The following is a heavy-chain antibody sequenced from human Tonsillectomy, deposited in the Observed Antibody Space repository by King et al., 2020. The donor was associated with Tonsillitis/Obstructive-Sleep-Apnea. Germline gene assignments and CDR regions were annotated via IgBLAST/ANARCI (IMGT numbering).Heavy chain of an antibody. CDR1: GFTFNNYA. V-gene: IGHV3-23*04. D-gene: IGHD6-19*01. CDR3: AKDLCDSSGWLFNWFDP. Sequence: VQLVESGGGLVQPGGSLRLSCGASGFTFNNYAMSWVRKAPGKGLEWVSGISGSGDITYYADSVKGRFTISRDNSKSTLYLQMNSLRADDTAVYYCAKDLCDSSGWLFNWFDPWGQGTLVTVSS. J-gene: IGHJ5*02. CDR2: ISGSGDIT.